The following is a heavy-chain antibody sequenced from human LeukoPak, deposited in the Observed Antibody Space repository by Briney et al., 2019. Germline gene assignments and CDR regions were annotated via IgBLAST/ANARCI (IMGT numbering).Heavy chain of an antibody. CDR3: AREYYYDSSGYGNWFDP. V-gene: IGHV1-3*01. D-gene: IGHD3-22*01. J-gene: IGHJ5*02. CDR2: INAGNGNT. CDR1: GYTFTSYA. Sequence: ASVKVSCKASGYTFTSYAMHWVRQAPGQRLEWMGWINAGNGNTKYSQKFQGRVTITRDTSASTAYMELSSLRSEDTAVYYCAREYYYDSSGYGNWFDPWGQGTLVTVSS.